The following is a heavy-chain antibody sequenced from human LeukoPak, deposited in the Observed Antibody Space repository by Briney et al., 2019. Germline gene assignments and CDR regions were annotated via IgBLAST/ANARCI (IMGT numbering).Heavy chain of an antibody. CDR3: TREDFWNYVM. Sequence: PGGSLRLSCAASGFTFSNDWMSWVRQAPGKGLEWVGRMKSETDSRKTDYAAPVKGRFTISRNDSKNKLNIQMNSLKTDVTAVYYCTREDFWNYVMWGQGTLVTVSS. J-gene: IGHJ4*02. V-gene: IGHV3-15*01. D-gene: IGHD1-7*01. CDR1: GFTFSNDW. CDR2: MKSETDSRKT.